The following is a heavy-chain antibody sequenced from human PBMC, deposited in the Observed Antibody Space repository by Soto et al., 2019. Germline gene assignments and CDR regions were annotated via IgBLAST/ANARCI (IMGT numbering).Heavy chain of an antibody. CDR1: GFTFSSYA. D-gene: IGHD2-8*01. CDR2: ISGSGGST. CDR3: AKLLCTNGVCVPLSDMDV. V-gene: IGHV3-23*01. J-gene: IGHJ6*03. Sequence: GGSLRLSCAASGFTFSSYAMSWVRQAPGKGLEWVSAISGSGGSTYYADSVKGRFTISRDNSKNTLYLQMNSLRAEDTAVYYCAKLLCTNGVCVPLSDMDVWGKGTTVTVSS.